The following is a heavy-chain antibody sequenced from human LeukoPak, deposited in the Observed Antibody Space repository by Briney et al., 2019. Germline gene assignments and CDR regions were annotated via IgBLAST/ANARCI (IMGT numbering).Heavy chain of an antibody. D-gene: IGHD5-12*01. V-gene: IGHV3-11*01. CDR2: ISSSGSTI. Sequence: GGSLRLSCAASGFTFSDYYMSWIRQAPGKGLEWVSYISSSGSTIYYADSVKGRFTISRDNAKNSLYLQMNSLGAEDTAVYYCARDSSSGYDSNYWGQGTLVTVSS. CDR1: GFTFSDYY. J-gene: IGHJ4*02. CDR3: ARDSSSGYDSNY.